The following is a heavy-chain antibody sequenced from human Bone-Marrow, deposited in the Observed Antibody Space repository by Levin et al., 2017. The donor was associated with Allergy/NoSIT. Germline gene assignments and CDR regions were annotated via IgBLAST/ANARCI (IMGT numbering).Heavy chain of an antibody. CDR3: ARSRWLQSIYYYGMDV. J-gene: IGHJ6*02. Sequence: ASVKVSCKASGGTFSSYAISWVRQAPGQGLEWMGGIIPIFGTANYAQKFQGRVTITADKSTSTAYMELSSLRSEDTAVYYCARSRWLQSIYYYGMDVWGQGTTVTVSS. CDR1: GGTFSSYA. V-gene: IGHV1-69*06. D-gene: IGHD5-24*01. CDR2: IIPIFGTA.